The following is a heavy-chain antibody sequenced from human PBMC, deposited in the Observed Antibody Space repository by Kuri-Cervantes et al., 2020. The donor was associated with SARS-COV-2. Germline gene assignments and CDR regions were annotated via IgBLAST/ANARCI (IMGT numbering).Heavy chain of an antibody. CDR2: IRYDGSNK. CDR3: ARSSSGSYSDFEY. CDR1: GFTFSSYG. D-gene: IGHD1-26*01. Sequence: GGSLRLSCAASGFTFSSYGMHWVRQAPGKGLEWVAFIRYDGSNKYYADSVKGRFTISRDNSKNTLYLQMSSLTSEDTAVYYCARSSSGSYSDFEYWGRGTPVTVSS. V-gene: IGHV3-30*02. J-gene: IGHJ4*02.